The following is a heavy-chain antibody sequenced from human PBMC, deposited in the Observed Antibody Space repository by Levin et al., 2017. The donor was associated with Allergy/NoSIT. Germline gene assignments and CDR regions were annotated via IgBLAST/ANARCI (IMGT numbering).Heavy chain of an antibody. CDR2: VYYSGST. J-gene: IGHJ5*02. D-gene: IGHD3-3*01. CDR3: ARLRITTSGPFDP. V-gene: IGHV4-39*01. Sequence: SETLSLTCTVSGGSISDRYYNWDWIRQPPGRGLEWIASVYYSGSTYYNPSLKSRVSISIDTPRNQFSLKLNSVTAADTAVYFCARLRITTSGPFDPWGQGILVTVS. CDR1: GGSISDRYYN.